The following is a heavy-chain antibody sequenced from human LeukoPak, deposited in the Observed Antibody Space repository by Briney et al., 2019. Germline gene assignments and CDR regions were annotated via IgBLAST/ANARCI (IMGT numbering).Heavy chain of an antibody. Sequence: GASVKVSCKASGYTFTGYYIHWVRQAPGQGLEWMGWINPDSGGTNYAQKFQGRVTMTRDTSISTAYMELSRLRSDDTAVYYCARAQYYYDSSGYADAFDIWGQGTMVTVSS. D-gene: IGHD3-22*01. CDR3: ARAQYYYDSSGYADAFDI. V-gene: IGHV1-2*02. CDR2: INPDSGGT. CDR1: GYTFTGYY. J-gene: IGHJ3*02.